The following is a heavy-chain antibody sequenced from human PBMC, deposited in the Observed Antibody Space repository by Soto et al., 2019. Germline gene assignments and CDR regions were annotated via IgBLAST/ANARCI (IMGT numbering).Heavy chain of an antibody. CDR2: MYYSGST. D-gene: IGHD6-13*01. V-gene: IGHV4-31*03. Sequence: QVQLRESGPGLVKPSQTLSLTCTVSGGSNNSGGYYWNWIRQHPGKGLEWIGYMYYSGSTYYNPFLRSRVIISADTSENHFSLKLSSVTAADTAVYFCARGDRQSGYSSSWVFDYWGQGTLVNVSS. J-gene: IGHJ4*02. CDR3: ARGDRQSGYSSSWVFDY. CDR1: GGSNNSGGYY.